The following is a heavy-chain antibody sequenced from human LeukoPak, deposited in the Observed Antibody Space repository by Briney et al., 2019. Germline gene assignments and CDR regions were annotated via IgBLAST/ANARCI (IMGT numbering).Heavy chain of an antibody. CDR2: INPKIGGT. CDR1: GYTFTANF. V-gene: IGHV1-2*02. CDR3: ARVRGRKDYYDSTGYLDY. D-gene: IGHD3-22*01. J-gene: IGHJ4*02. Sequence: ASVKVFCKASGYTFTANFIHWVRQAPGQGPEWIGWINPKIGGTNYAPRFQGRVTVTRDTSINTVYMELSSLRSDDTAIYYCARVRGRKDYYDSTGYLDYWGQGTLVTVSS.